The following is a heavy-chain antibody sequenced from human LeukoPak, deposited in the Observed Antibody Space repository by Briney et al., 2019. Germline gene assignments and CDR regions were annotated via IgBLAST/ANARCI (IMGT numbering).Heavy chain of an antibody. J-gene: IGHJ4*02. Sequence: PSETLSLTCTVSGGSISSSSYYWVWIRQPPGKGLEWIGNIYYSGSTYYNTSLKSRVTISVDTSKNPFSLKLSSVTAADTAVYYCARRHSGSSYFDSWGQGTLVTVSS. V-gene: IGHV4-39*01. CDR3: ARRHSGSSYFDS. D-gene: IGHD1-26*01. CDR1: GGSISSSSYY. CDR2: IYYSGST.